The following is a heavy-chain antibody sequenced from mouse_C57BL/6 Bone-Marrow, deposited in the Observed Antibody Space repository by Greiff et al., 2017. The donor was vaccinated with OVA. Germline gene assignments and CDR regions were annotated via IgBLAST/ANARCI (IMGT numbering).Heavy chain of an antibody. V-gene: IGHV5-6*01. J-gene: IGHJ2*01. Sequence: EVKLVESGGDLVKPGGSLKLSCAASGFTFSSYGMSWVRQTPDKRLEWVATISSGGSYPYYPDSVKGRFTISRDNDKNTLYLQMSSLKAEDTGMYYCARHGDYGSFFDYWGQGTTLTVSS. D-gene: IGHD1-1*01. CDR1: GFTFSSYG. CDR2: ISSGGSYP. CDR3: ARHGDYGSFFDY.